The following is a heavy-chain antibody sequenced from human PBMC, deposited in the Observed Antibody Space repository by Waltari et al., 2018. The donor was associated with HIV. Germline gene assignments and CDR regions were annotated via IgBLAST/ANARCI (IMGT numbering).Heavy chain of an antibody. J-gene: IGHJ3*02. V-gene: IGHV4-34*01. CDR2: INHSGGT. D-gene: IGHD6-13*01. Sequence: QVQLQQWGAGLLKPSETLSLTCAVYGGSFSGYYWNWIRQPPGKGLEWVGEINHSGGTNYNPSLKSRVTISGDTAKRQFSLKRRSVTAADTAVYYCARVGANGSSDWYDAFDIWGQGTLVTVSS. CDR3: ARVGANGSSDWYDAFDI. CDR1: GGSFSGYY.